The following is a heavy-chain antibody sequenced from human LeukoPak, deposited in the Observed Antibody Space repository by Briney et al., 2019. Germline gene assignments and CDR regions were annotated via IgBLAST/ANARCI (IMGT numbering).Heavy chain of an antibody. D-gene: IGHD2-21*01. CDR3: ARDYFAAFKFCGGDCYHFDY. CDR2: ISSSSSYI. CDR1: GFTFSSYS. J-gene: IGHJ4*02. Sequence: GGSLRLSCAASGFTFSSYSMNWVRQAPGKGLEWVSSISSSSSYIYYADSVKGRFTISRDNAKNSLYLQMNSLRAEDTAVYYCARDYFAAFKFCGGDCYHFDYWGQGTLVTVSS. V-gene: IGHV3-21*01.